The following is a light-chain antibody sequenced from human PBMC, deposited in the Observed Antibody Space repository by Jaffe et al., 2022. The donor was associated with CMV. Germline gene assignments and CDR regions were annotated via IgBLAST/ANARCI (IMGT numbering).Light chain of an antibody. CDR3: QQLNSFT. Sequence: IQLTQSPSSLSASVGDRVTITCRASQGISRSLAWYQHRPGKTPKLLIYAASTLQNGVPSRFSGSGSGTDFTLTISSLQPEDFATYYCQQLNSFTFGPGTKVDVK. CDR2: AAS. V-gene: IGKV1-9*01. CDR1: QGISRS. J-gene: IGKJ3*01.